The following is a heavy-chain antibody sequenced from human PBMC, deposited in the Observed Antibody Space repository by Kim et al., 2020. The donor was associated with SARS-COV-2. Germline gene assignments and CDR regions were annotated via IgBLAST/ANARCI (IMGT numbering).Heavy chain of an antibody. V-gene: IGHV3-7*01. J-gene: IGHJ4*02. CDR3: ATSYSDYEDY. CDR1: GIIFRNFW. D-gene: IGHD4-17*01. Sequence: GGSLRLSCAASGIIFRNFWMSWVRQAPGKGLEWVANIKQDGSQKNYVDSVKGRFTISRDNVKNSLYLQMDSLRAEDMALYYCATSYSDYEDYWGQGTLVTVSS. CDR2: IKQDGSQK.